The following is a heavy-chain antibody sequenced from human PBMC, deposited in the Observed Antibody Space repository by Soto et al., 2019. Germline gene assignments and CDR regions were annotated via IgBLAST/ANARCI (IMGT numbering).Heavy chain of an antibody. V-gene: IGHV3-30-3*01. CDR1: GFTFSSYA. CDR2: ISYDGSNK. D-gene: IGHD2-2*01. Sequence: QVQLVESGGGVVQPGRSLRLSCAASGFTFSSYAMHWVRQAPGKGLEWVAVISYDGSNKYYADSVKGRFTISRDNSKNALYLRMNSLRAEDTAVYYCASPKGKYQLLPLDVWGQGTTVTVSS. J-gene: IGHJ6*02. CDR3: ASPKGKYQLLPLDV.